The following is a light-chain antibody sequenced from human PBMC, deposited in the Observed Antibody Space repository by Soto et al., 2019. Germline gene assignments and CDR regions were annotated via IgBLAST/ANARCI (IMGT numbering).Light chain of an antibody. V-gene: IGKV3-15*01. Sequence: EIVMTQSPATLSLSPGERATLSCRASQSINSNLAWYQQKPGQAPRPFIFRASSRATGLPARFSASGSGTDFNLTISSLQSEDFAVYYCQQYNNWPRATLGGGTKVDIK. CDR2: RAS. CDR3: QQYNNWPRAT. J-gene: IGKJ4*01. CDR1: QSINSN.